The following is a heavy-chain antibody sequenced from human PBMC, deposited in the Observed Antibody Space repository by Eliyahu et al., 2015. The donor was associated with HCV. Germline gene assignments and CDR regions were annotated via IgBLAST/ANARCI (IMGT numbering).Heavy chain of an antibody. CDR3: TRGGCSGGACSFGSNDDY. D-gene: IGHD2-15*01. CDR2: ISHXGSNK. J-gene: IGHJ4*02. Sequence: QVQLVESGGGVVQPGRSLRLSCAASGFTFNXFXMHWVRQAPGKRLEWVAVISHXGSNKYXAXSVKGRFTISRDNSKNTLFLQMNSLRVEDTALYYCTRGGCSGGACSFGSNDDYWGQGTLVTVSS. CDR1: GFTFNXFX. V-gene: IGHV3-30-3*01.